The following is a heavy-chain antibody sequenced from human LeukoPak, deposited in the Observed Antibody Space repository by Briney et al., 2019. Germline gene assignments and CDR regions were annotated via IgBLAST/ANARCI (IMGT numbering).Heavy chain of an antibody. J-gene: IGHJ4*02. CDR2: ISGSGGST. Sequence: PGGSLRLSCAASGFTFSSYAMSWVRQAPGKGLEWVSAISGSGGSTYYADSVKGRFTISRDNSKNTLCLQMNSLRAEDTAVYYCAKSSGFRVFGQNCFDYWGQGTLVTVSS. CDR3: AKSSGFRVFGQNCFDY. CDR1: GFTFSSYA. D-gene: IGHD3-10*01. V-gene: IGHV3-23*01.